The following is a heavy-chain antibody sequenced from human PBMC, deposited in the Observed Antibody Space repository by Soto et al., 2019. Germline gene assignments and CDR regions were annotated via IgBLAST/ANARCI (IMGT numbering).Heavy chain of an antibody. CDR2: ISSNGGIT. D-gene: IGHD2-2*02. J-gene: IGHJ5*02. Sequence: GGSLRLSCAASGFTFSSYAMHWVRQAPWKGLEYVSAISSNGGITYYADSVKGRFTISRDNSKNTLYLQMGSLRAEYMAVYYCAKGVGCSITSRYTGVRNWLDPWGQGTPVTVSS. CDR3: AKGVGCSITSRYTGVRNWLDP. V-gene: IGHV3-64*02. CDR1: GFTFSSYA.